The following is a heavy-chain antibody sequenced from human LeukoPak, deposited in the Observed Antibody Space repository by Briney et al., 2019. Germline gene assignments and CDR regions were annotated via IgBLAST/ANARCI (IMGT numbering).Heavy chain of an antibody. J-gene: IGHJ3*02. D-gene: IGHD3-3*01. CDR2: MNPNSGNT. CDR1: GYTFTSYD. CDR3: ARLDYDFWSGYPNAFDI. Sequence: ASVKVSCKASGYTFTSYDINWVRQATGQGLEWMGWMNPNSGNTGYAQKFQGRVTITRNTSISTAYMELSSLRSEDTAVYYCARLDYDFWSGYPNAFDIWGQGTMVTVSS. V-gene: IGHV1-8*03.